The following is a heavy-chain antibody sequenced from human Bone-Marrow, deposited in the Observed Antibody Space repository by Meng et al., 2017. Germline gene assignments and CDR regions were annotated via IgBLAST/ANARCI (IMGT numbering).Heavy chain of an antibody. J-gene: IGHJ4*02. CDR1: GYTFTGYY. CDR3: ARELLYDSSGYYFEYFDY. V-gene: IGHV1-2*06. Sequence: QGQMVRSGAEVKKPGASVKVSCKASGYTFTGYYMHWVRQAPGQGLEWMGRINPNSGGTNYAQKFQGRVTMTRDTSISTAYMELSRLRSDDTAVYYCARELLYDSSGYYFEYFDYWGQGTLVTVSS. CDR2: INPNSGGT. D-gene: IGHD3-22*01.